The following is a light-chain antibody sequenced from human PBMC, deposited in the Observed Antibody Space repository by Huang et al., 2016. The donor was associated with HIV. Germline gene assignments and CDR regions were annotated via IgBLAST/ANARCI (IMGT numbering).Light chain of an antibody. CDR1: QGIANK. Sequence: TQSPATLSVSLGERATLSCRASQGIANKLAWYQVKPGQAPRLLIFDASYRATDVPARFSGGGSDIDFTLTISDLQSEDSAVYYCQQYNRWPRTFGQGTEVEIK. CDR3: QQYNRWPRT. V-gene: IGKV3-15*01. CDR2: DAS. J-gene: IGKJ2*01.